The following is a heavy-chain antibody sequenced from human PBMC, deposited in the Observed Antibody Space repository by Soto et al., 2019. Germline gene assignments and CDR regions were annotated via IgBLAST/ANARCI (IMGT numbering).Heavy chain of an antibody. CDR2: ISYDGSNK. Sequence: QVQLVESGGGVVQPGRSLRLSCAASGFTFSSYGMHWVRQAPGKGLEWVAVISYDGSNKYYADSVKGRFTISRDNSKNTRYLQMNSLRAEDTAVYYCAKNHDSSGGSPGGYWGQGTLVTVSS. CDR1: GFTFSSYG. J-gene: IGHJ4*02. D-gene: IGHD6-19*01. V-gene: IGHV3-30*18. CDR3: AKNHDSSGGSPGGY.